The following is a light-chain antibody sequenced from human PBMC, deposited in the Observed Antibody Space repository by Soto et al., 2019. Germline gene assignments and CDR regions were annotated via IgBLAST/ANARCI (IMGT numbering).Light chain of an antibody. CDR2: GAS. CDR1: QSVSNN. CDR3: QQYNNGPRT. J-gene: IGKJ1*01. V-gene: IGKV3-15*01. Sequence: EIVMTQSPATLSVSPGERATLSCRASQSVSNNLAWYQQKPGQAPRLLIYGASTRATGIPARFSGSWSGTEFTLTISSLQSEDFAVYYCQQYNNGPRTFGQGTKLEIK.